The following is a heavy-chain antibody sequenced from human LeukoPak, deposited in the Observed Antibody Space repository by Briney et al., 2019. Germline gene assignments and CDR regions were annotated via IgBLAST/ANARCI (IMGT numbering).Heavy chain of an antibody. Sequence: GGSLRLSCAASGFTFSSYEMNWVRQAPGKGLEWVSFISTSDTIIYYADSVKGRFTISRDNAKNSLYLQMNSLRAEGTAVYYCARDNKVVVGTHAFDIWGQGTMVTVSS. CDR3: ARDNKVVVGTHAFDI. CDR1: GFTFSSYE. J-gene: IGHJ3*02. V-gene: IGHV3-48*03. D-gene: IGHD3-22*01. CDR2: ISTSDTII.